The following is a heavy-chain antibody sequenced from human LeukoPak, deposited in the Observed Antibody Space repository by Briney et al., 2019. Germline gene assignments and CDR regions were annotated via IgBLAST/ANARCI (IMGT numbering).Heavy chain of an antibody. V-gene: IGHV4-31*03. CDR1: GGSISSGGYY. CDR2: IYYSGST. CDR3: ARSIVVVGSAFDI. J-gene: IGHJ3*02. D-gene: IGHD2-15*01. Sequence: TSQTLSLTCTVSGGSISSGGYYWSWIRQHPGKGLEWIGYIYYSGSTYYNPSLKSRVTISVDTSKNQFTLKLSSVTAADTAVYYCARSIVVVGSAFDIWGQGTMVTVSS.